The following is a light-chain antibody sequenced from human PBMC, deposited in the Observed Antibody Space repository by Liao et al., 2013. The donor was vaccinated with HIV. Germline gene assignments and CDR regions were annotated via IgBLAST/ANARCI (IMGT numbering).Light chain of an antibody. CDR1: SIGSKS. V-gene: IGLV3-21*01. CDR3: QVWDSSSAL. Sequence: SYVLTQSPSASVAPGKTASITCGGDSIGSKSVHWYQQKSGRAPVLVIYYDSDRPSGISERFSGSNSGNTATLTISRVEAGDEADYYCQVWDSSSALFGGGTKLTVL. J-gene: IGLJ2*01. CDR2: YDS.